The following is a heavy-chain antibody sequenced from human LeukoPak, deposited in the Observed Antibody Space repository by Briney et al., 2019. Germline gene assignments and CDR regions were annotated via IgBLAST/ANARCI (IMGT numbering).Heavy chain of an antibody. CDR3: AREVGSGPGWFDP. V-gene: IGHV3-21*01. CDR2: ISSSSSYI. Sequence: GGSLRLSCAASGFTFSSYSMNWVRQAPGKGLEWVSSISSSSSYIYYADSVKGRFTISRDNAENSLYLQMNSLRAEDTAVYYCAREVGSGPGWFDPWGQGTLVTVSS. D-gene: IGHD3-10*01. J-gene: IGHJ5*02. CDR1: GFTFSSYS.